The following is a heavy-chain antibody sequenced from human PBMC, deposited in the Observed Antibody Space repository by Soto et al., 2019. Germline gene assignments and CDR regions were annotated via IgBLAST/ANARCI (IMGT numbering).Heavy chain of an antibody. V-gene: IGHV4-31*03. Sequence: TLSLPRPVSGCSISRGGFYWSWIRQHPGKGLEWIGYIYYSGSTYYNPSLKSRVTISVDTSKNQFSLKLSSVTAADTAVYYCARENYDSSGYYYYGMDVWGQGTTVTVSS. D-gene: IGHD3-22*01. J-gene: IGHJ6*02. CDR1: GCSISRGGFY. CDR3: ARENYDSSGYYYYGMDV. CDR2: IYYSGST.